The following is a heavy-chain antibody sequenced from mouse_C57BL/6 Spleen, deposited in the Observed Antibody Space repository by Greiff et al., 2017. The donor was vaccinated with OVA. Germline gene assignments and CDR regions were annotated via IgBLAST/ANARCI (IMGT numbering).Heavy chain of an antibody. CDR1: GYSFTGYY. D-gene: IGHD2-4*01. CDR2: INPSTGGT. V-gene: IGHV1-42*01. CDR3: ARVYYEYGYAMDY. Sequence: EVQLQQSGPELVKPGASVKISCKASGYSFTGYYMNWVKQSPEKSLEWIGEINPSTGGTTYNQKFKAKATLTVDKSSSTAYMQLKSLTSEDSAVYYCARVYYEYGYAMDYWGQGTSVTVSS. J-gene: IGHJ4*01.